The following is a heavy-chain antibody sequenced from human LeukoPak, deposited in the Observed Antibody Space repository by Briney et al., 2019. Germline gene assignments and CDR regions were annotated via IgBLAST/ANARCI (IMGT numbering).Heavy chain of an antibody. CDR1: GYTFTDYY. Sequence: ASVTVSCKASGYTFTDYYMEWVRQAPGQGLEWMGWINPNSGGTNYAQKFRGRVTMTRDTSISTAYMELSRLRSDDTAVYYCARVRSYCTNGVCYWDLDYWGQGTLVTVSS. V-gene: IGHV1-2*02. CDR2: INPNSGGT. CDR3: ARVRSYCTNGVCYWDLDY. D-gene: IGHD2-8*01. J-gene: IGHJ4*02.